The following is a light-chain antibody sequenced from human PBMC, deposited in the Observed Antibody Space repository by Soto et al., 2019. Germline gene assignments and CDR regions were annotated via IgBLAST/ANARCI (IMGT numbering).Light chain of an antibody. J-gene: IGKJ1*01. Sequence: DNVLTQSPGTLSLSPGERATLSCRASQSVCSSYLAWYQQKPGQAPSLLIYGASTRATGIPDRYSGSGSGRDFTLTISRVEHEDFAVYYCQQYDSSPVPFGQGTKVEV. CDR1: QSVCSSY. CDR3: QQYDSSPVP. V-gene: IGKV3-20*01. CDR2: GAS.